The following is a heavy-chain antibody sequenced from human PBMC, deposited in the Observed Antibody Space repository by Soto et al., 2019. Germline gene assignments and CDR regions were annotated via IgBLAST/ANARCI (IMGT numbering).Heavy chain of an antibody. J-gene: IGHJ4*02. D-gene: IGHD6-6*01. Sequence: GGSRRGSWAAAGFTFRSYAMICVXQAPGKGLEWVSAISGSGGSTYYADSVRGRFTISRDNSKNTLYLQMNSLRAEDTAVYYCAKDGRYSSSSGDYWAQGTLVTVS. CDR1: GFTFRSYA. CDR2: ISGSGGST. V-gene: IGHV3-23*01. CDR3: AKDGRYSSSSGDY.